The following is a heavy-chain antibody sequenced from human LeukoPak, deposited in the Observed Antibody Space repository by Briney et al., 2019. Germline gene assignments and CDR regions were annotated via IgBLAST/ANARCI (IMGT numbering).Heavy chain of an antibody. D-gene: IGHD1-26*01. Sequence: SETLSLTCTVSGGSISSGGYYWSWIRQPPGKGLEWIGYIYHSGSTYYNPSLKSRVTISVDRSKNQFSLKLSSVTAADTAVYYCARSGGSHLDAFDIWGQGTMVTVSS. CDR1: GGSISSGGYY. CDR2: IYHSGST. J-gene: IGHJ3*02. V-gene: IGHV4-30-2*01. CDR3: ARSGGSHLDAFDI.